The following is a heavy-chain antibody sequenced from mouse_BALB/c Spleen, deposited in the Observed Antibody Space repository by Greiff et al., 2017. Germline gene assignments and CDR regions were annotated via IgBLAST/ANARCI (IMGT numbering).Heavy chain of an antibody. CDR1: GFSLTSYG. J-gene: IGHJ2*01. CDR3: ARDGIYDGYPYYFDY. CDR2: IWAGGST. Sequence: VKLMESGPGLVAPSQSLSITCTVSGFSLTSYGVHWVRQPPGKGLEWLGVIWAGGSTNYNSALMSRLSISKDNSKSQVFLKMNSLQTDDTAMYYCARDGIYDGYPYYFDYWGQGTTLTVSS. V-gene: IGHV2-9*02. D-gene: IGHD2-3*01.